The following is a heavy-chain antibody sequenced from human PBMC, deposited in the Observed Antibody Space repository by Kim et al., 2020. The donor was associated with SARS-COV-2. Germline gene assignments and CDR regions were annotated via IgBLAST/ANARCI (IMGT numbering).Heavy chain of an antibody. CDR3: ARASHYGSGSYSGFDY. D-gene: IGHD3-10*01. Sequence: SLKSRATISVDTSKNQFSLKLSSVPAADTAVYYCARASHYGSGSYSGFDYWGQGTLVTVSS. J-gene: IGHJ4*02. V-gene: IGHV4-61*02.